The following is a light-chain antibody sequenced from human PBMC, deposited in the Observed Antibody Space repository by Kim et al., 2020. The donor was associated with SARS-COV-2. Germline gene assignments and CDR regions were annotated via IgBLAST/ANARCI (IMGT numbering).Light chain of an antibody. CDR1: QGVGSY. V-gene: IGKV3-11*01. Sequence: GEGGALSGRAGQGVGSYWAWYQQKPGRAARRLSYEASNGATGSPARCSGSGAGTDFTGTSSSLEREEFAVYYCQQRSNWPPRLTFGGGTKVEIK. J-gene: IGKJ4*01. CDR3: QQRSNWPPRLT. CDR2: EAS.